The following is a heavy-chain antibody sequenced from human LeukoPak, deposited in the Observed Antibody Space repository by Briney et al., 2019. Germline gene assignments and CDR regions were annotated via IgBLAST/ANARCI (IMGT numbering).Heavy chain of an antibody. CDR3: AKSYCSGGSCLV. CDR2: ISYDGSNK. Sequence: PGGSLRLSCAASGFTFSSYGMHWVRQAPGKGLEWVAVISYDGSNKYYADSVKGRFTISRDNAKNTLYLQMNSLRAEDTAVYYCAKSYCSGGSCLVWGQGTLVTVSS. D-gene: IGHD2-15*01. CDR1: GFTFSSYG. V-gene: IGHV3-30*18. J-gene: IGHJ4*02.